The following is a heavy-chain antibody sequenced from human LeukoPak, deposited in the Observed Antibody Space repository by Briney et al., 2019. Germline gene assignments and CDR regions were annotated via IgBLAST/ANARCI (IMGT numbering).Heavy chain of an antibody. V-gene: IGHV1-69*06. J-gene: IGHJ6*03. CDR1: GGTFSSYA. D-gene: IGHD3-10*01. Sequence: SVKVSCKASGGTFSSYAISWVRQAPGQGLEWMGGIIPIFGTANYAQKFQGRVTITADKSTSTAYMELRSLRSDDTAVYYCARAGLTITYYYGSGSYPPYYYYYYMDVWGKGTTVTISS. CDR3: ARAGLTITYYYGSGSYPPYYYYYYMDV. CDR2: IIPIFGTA.